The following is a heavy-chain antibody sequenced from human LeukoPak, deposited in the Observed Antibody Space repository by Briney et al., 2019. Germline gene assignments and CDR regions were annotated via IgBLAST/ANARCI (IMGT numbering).Heavy chain of an antibody. CDR1: GFTFSSYG. Sequence: GGSLRLSCAASGFTFSSYGMHWVRQAPGKGLEWVAFIRYDGSNKYYADSVKGRFTISRDNSKNTLYLQMNSLRAEDMAVYYCAKDRGDIVATIDYWGQGTLVTVSS. CDR3: AKDRGDIVATIDY. J-gene: IGHJ4*02. V-gene: IGHV3-30*02. D-gene: IGHD5-12*01. CDR2: IRYDGSNK.